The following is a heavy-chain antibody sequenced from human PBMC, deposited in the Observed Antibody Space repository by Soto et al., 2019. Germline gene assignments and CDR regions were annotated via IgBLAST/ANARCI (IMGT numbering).Heavy chain of an antibody. V-gene: IGHV1-46*01. J-gene: IGHJ6*02. CDR2: INPSGGST. D-gene: IGHD3-10*01. CDR1: GYTFTSYY. CDR3: ARDMGLHEDGMDV. Sequence: GASVKVSCKASGYTFTSYYMHWVRQAPGQGLEWMGIINPSGGSTSYAQKFQGRVTMTRDTSTSTVYMELSSLRSEDTAVYYCARDMGLHEDGMDVWGQGTTVTVS.